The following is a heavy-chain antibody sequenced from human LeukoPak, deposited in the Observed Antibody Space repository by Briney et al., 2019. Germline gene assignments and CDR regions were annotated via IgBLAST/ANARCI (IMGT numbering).Heavy chain of an antibody. V-gene: IGHV3-7*03. D-gene: IGHD2-2*01. CDR3: ARGPATSLYYYYYGMDV. CDR2: IKQDGSEK. CDR1: GFSFSSYW. J-gene: IGHJ6*02. Sequence: GGSLRLSCAASGFSFSSYWMSWVRQAPGKGLEWVANIKQDGSEKYYVDSVKGRFTISRDNSKNTLYLQMNSLRAEDTAVYYCARGPATSLYYYYYGMDVWGQGTTVTVSS.